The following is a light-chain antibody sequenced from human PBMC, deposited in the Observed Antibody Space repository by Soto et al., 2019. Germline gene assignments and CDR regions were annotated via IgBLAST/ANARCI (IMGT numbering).Light chain of an antibody. V-gene: IGKV3D-20*01. Sequence: VVLTQFPGTLSLSPGETATLSCGASQRVSNNFLGWYQQKPGLPPRLLIYDATSRANGIPERFSGRGSGTHFTLTISRLEPEDFAVYYCQQYGSTPWTLGRGTKVEMK. CDR2: DAT. CDR3: QQYGSTPWT. J-gene: IGKJ1*01. CDR1: QRVSNNF.